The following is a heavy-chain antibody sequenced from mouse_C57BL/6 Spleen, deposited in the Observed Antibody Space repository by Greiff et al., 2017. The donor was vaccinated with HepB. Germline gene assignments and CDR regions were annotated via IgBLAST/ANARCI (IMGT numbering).Heavy chain of an antibody. D-gene: IGHD1-1*01. Sequence: QVQLQQSGAELVRPGTSVKMSCKASGYTFTNYWIGWAKQRPGHGLEWIGDIYPGGGYTNYNEKFKGKATLTADKSSSTAYMQFSSLTSEDSAIYYCARWRDYYGSSYDWYFDVWGTGTTVTVSS. J-gene: IGHJ1*03. CDR1: GYTFTNYW. V-gene: IGHV1-63*01. CDR2: IYPGGGYT. CDR3: ARWRDYYGSSYDWYFDV.